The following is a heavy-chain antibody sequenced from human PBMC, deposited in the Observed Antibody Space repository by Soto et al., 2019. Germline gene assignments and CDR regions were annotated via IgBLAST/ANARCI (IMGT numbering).Heavy chain of an antibody. D-gene: IGHD3-22*01. J-gene: IGHJ4*02. CDR2: IYYSGST. CDR3: ASRVDYDSSGSYFDY. CDR1: GGSISSGGYY. Sequence: SETLSLTCTVSGGSISSGGYYWSGTRKHPGKGLEWIGYIYYSGSTYYNPSLKSRVTISVDTSKNQFSLKLSSVTAADTAVYYCASRVDYDSSGSYFDYWGQGTLVPAPQ. V-gene: IGHV4-31*03.